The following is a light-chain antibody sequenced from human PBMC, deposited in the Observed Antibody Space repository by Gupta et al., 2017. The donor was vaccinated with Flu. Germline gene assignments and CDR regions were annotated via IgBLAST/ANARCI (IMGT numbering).Light chain of an antibody. CDR2: GAS. J-gene: IGKJ4*01. CDR3: QQSSITPLT. Sequence: LNWYQQKPGKAPQVLIYGASSLATGVSSRFRGSGSGTDFTLTINNLQPEYFATYYCQQSSITPLTFGAGTTVQ. V-gene: IGKV1-39*01.